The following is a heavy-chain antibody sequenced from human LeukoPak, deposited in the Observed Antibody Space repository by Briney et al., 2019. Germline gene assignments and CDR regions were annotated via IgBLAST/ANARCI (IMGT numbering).Heavy chain of an antibody. CDR2: IRYGGGKK. CDR1: GFTFSNYW. D-gene: IGHD2-15*01. V-gene: IGHV3-30*02. Sequence: GGSLRLSCTASGFTFSNYWMHWVRQAPGKGLEWVAFIRYGGGKKYYADSVKGRFTISRDNSKNTLYLQMNSLRAEDTALYYCAKTGSWGSSNYYFDYWGQGTLVTVSS. J-gene: IGHJ4*02. CDR3: AKTGSWGSSNYYFDY.